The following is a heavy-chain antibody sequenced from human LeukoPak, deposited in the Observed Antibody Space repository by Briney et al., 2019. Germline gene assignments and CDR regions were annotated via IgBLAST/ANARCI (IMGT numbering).Heavy chain of an antibody. Sequence: GGSLRLSCEASGFTFSEHSMSWVRQAPGKGLEWVSTIKRDGSNTYYTDSVEGRFTISRDNSKNTLYLEMNTLRAEDTAVYYCAKEGYASCFDPWGQGTQVTVSS. CDR3: AKEGYASCFDP. V-gene: IGHV3-23*01. CDR2: IKRDGSNT. J-gene: IGHJ5*02. D-gene: IGHD2-15*01. CDR1: GFTFSEHS.